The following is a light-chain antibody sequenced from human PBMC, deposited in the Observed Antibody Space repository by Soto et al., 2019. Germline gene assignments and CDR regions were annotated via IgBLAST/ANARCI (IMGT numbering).Light chain of an antibody. J-gene: IGLJ2*01. CDR3: AAWDDSLSGHVV. V-gene: IGLV2-8*01. Sequence: QSALTQPPSASGSPGQSVTISCTGTSSDVGKYDYVSWFQHHPGKAPKLIIYEVSKRPSGVPDRFSGSKSGSTASLTVSGLQTEDEADYYCAAWDDSLSGHVVFGGGTKLTVL. CDR1: SSDVGKYDY. CDR2: EVS.